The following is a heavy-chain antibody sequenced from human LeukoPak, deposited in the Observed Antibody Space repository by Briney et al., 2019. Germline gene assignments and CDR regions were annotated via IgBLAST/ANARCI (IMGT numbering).Heavy chain of an antibody. D-gene: IGHD1-1*01. V-gene: IGHV3-7*01. CDR1: GFTFSHYW. CDR2: IKPDGSDT. Sequence: GGSLRLSCAVSGFTFSHYWMSWVRQAPGKGLEWVANIKPDGSDTYYMDSVEGRFTISRDNAMSSLYLQMNSLRAEDTAVYYCARVGYNNYELDFWGQGTLVTVSS. J-gene: IGHJ4*02. CDR3: ARVGYNNYELDF.